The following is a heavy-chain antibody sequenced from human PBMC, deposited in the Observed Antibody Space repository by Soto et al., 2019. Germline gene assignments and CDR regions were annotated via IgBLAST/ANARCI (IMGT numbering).Heavy chain of an antibody. D-gene: IGHD2-2*02. CDR2: IQSNSDGGTT. CDR3: ATDPGEFCSCIRCYILDI. CDR1: GFAFSNAW. V-gene: IGHV3-15*01. Sequence: EVQLVESGGGLVKPGESLRLSCAASGFAFSNAWINWVRQAPGKGLEWVGRIQSNSDGGTTDFPAPVRDRFTISRDDSKNTVYLMMDSLQTEDTAVYYCATDPGEFCSCIRCYILDIWGPGTMVTVSP. J-gene: IGHJ3*02.